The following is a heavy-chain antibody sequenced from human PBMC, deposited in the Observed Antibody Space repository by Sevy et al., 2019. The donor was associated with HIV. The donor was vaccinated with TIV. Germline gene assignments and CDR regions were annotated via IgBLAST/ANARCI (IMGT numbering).Heavy chain of an antibody. CDR3: AKTLQKLPFHPHYFDY. CDR2: ISATGDST. CDR1: GFALRSYT. D-gene: IGHD2-21*02. V-gene: IGHV3-23*01. Sequence: GGSLRLSCGVSGFALRSYTMNWVRQAPGKGLEWVASISATGDSTYYADSVKGRFTISRDVSKSTLYLQMNSLTAEDTAMFYCAKTLQKLPFHPHYFDYWGQGTLVTVSS. J-gene: IGHJ4*02.